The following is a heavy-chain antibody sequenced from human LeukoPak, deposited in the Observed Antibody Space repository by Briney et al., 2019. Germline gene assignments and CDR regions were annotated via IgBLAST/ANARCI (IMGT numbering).Heavy chain of an antibody. CDR3: AKGYCSSTTCYDYYYMDV. CDR1: GFTFNTFG. D-gene: IGHD2-2*01. V-gene: IGHV3-30*02. J-gene: IGHJ6*03. Sequence: GGSLRLSCAASGFTFNTFGMHWVRQAPGKGLEWVAFIRYDGSDKYYADFVKGRFTISRDSSKNTLYLQMNSLGAEDTAVFHCAKGYCSSTTCYDYYYMDVWGKGTTVTVSS. CDR2: IRYDGSDK.